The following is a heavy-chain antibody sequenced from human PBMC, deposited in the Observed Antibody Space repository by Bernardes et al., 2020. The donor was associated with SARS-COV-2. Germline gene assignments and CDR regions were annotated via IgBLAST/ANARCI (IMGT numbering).Heavy chain of an antibody. CDR3: ATDGPAAGHFDY. Sequence: ASVKVSCKVSGYTLTELSMHWVRQAPAKGLEWMGGFDPEDGETIYAQKFQGRVTMTEDTSTDTAYMELSSLRTEDTAVYYCATDGPAAGHFDYGGQGALITVSS. V-gene: IGHV1-24*01. J-gene: IGHJ4*02. CDR1: GYTLTELS. D-gene: IGHD6-13*01. CDR2: FDPEDGET.